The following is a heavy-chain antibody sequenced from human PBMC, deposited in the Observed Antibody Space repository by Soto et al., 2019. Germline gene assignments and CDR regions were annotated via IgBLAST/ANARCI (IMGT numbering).Heavy chain of an antibody. CDR2: IYYSGST. D-gene: IGHD3-3*01. CDR3: ARHVQYDFRSGYYTGYYYGMDV. V-gene: IGHV4-39*01. J-gene: IGHJ6*02. CDR1: GGSISSSSYY. Sequence: SETLSLTCTVSGGSISSSSYYWGWIRQPPGKGLEWIGSIYYSGSTYYNPSLKSRVTISVDTSKNQFSLKLSSVTAADTAVYYCARHVQYDFRSGYYTGYYYGMDVWGQGTTVTVSS.